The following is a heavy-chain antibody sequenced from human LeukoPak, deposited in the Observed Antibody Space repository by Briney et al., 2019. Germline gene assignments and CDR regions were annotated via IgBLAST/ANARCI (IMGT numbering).Heavy chain of an antibody. CDR3: ASTINYYDFWSGYYMVDY. Sequence: GGSLRLSCAASGFTFSDYYMSWIRQAPGKGLEWVSYISSSGSTIYYADSVKGRFTISRDNAKNSLYLQMNSLRAEDTAVYYCASTINYYDFWSGYYMVDYWGQGTLVTVSS. CDR1: GFTFSDYY. CDR2: ISSSGSTI. V-gene: IGHV3-11*01. J-gene: IGHJ4*02. D-gene: IGHD3-3*01.